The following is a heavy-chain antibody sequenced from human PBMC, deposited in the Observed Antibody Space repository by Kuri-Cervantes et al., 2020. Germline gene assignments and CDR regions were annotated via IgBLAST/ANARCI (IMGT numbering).Heavy chain of an antibody. CDR2: ISYDGSNK. CDR3: ARARGGNSFGAEYYYGMDV. CDR1: GFTFSSYA. V-gene: IGHV3-30-3*01. Sequence: GESLKISCAASGFTFSSYAMHWVRQAPGKGLEWVAVISYDGSNKYYADSVKGRFTISRGNSKNTLYLQMNSLRAEDTAVYYCARARGGNSFGAEYYYGMDVWGQGTTVTVSS. J-gene: IGHJ6*02. D-gene: IGHD4-23*01.